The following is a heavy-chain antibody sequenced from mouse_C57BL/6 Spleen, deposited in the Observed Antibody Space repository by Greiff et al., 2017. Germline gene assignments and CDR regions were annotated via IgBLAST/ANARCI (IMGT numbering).Heavy chain of an antibody. D-gene: IGHD4-1*01. J-gene: IGHJ4*01. CDR2: INPSNGGT. CDR1: GYTFTSYW. V-gene: IGHV1-53*01. CDR3: ARGGLLGHAMDY. Sequence: QVQLQQPGTELVKPGASVKLSCKASGYTFTSYWMHWVKQRPGQGLEWIGNINPSNGGTNYNEKFKSKATLTVDKPSSTAYMQLSSLTSEDSAVYYCARGGLLGHAMDYWGQGTSVTVSS.